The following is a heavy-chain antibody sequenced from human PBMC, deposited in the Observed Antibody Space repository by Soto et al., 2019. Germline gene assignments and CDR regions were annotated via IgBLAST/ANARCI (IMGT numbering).Heavy chain of an antibody. CDR3: TRFLEWLVGDYYYYMDV. CDR1: GFTFGDYA. Sequence: PGGSLRLSCTASGFTFGDYAMSWFRQAPGKGLEWVGFIRSKAYGGTTEYAASVKGRFTISRDDSKSIAYLQMNSLKTEDTAVYYCTRFLEWLVGDYYYYMDVWGKGTTVTVS. J-gene: IGHJ6*03. D-gene: IGHD3-3*01. CDR2: IRSKAYGGTT. V-gene: IGHV3-49*03.